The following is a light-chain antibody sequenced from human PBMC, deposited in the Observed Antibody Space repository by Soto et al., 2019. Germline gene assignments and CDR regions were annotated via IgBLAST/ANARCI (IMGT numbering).Light chain of an antibody. CDR2: LGS. V-gene: IGKV2-28*01. CDR3: MQALPTPPGT. Sequence: DIVMTQSPLSLPVTPGEPASISCRSSQSLLHSNGYNYLDWYLQKPGQSPQVLIYLGSNRAFGVPDRFSGRGSGTDFTLKISRVEAEDVGVYYCMQALPTPPGTFGQGTRLDIK. J-gene: IGKJ5*01. CDR1: QSLLHSNGYNY.